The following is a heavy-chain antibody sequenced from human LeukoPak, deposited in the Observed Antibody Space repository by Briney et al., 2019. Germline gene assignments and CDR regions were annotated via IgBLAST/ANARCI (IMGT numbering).Heavy chain of an antibody. CDR2: IYYSGST. V-gene: IGHV4-30-4*01. Sequence: SETLSLTCTVSGGSISNYYWSWIRQPPGKGLEWIGYIYYSGSTYYNPSLKSRVTISVDTSKNQFSLKLSSVTAADTAVYYCARGDEITIFGVVIRQDIYFDYWGQGTLVTVSS. CDR3: ARGDEITIFGVVIRQDIYFDY. CDR1: GGSISNYY. D-gene: IGHD3-3*01. J-gene: IGHJ4*02.